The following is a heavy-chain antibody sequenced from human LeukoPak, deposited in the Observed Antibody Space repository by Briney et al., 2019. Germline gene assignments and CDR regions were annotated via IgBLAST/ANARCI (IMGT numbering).Heavy chain of an antibody. CDR3: ARDREYYYGSGTYEYWFDP. J-gene: IGHJ5*02. D-gene: IGHD3-10*01. Sequence: SQTLSLTCTVSGGSINSGGYYWSWIRQHPGKGLEWIGYIYYSGSTYYDPSLESRVTISVDTSKNQFSLKLSSVTAADTAVYYCARDREYYYGSGTYEYWFDPWGQGTLVTVSS. V-gene: IGHV4-31*03. CDR1: GGSINSGGYY. CDR2: IYYSGST.